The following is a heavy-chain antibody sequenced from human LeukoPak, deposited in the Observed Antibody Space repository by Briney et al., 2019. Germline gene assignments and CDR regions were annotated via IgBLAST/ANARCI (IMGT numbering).Heavy chain of an antibody. CDR3: ARVFNPGVAFDI. CDR2: ISSNGGST. V-gene: IGHV3-64*01. CDR1: GFTFSSYA. D-gene: IGHD7-27*01. J-gene: IGHJ3*02. Sequence: GGSLRLSCASSGFTFSSYAMHWVRQAPGKGLEYVSAISSNGGSTYYANSVKGRFTISRDNSKNTLYLQMGSLRAEDMAVYYCARVFNPGVAFDIWGQGTMVTVSS.